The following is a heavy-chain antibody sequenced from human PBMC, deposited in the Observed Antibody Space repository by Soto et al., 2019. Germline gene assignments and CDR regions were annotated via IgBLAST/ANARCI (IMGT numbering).Heavy chain of an antibody. D-gene: IGHD6-19*01. Sequence: PGGSLRLSCAASGFTFSSYGMHWVRQAPGKGLEWVAVISYDGSNKYYADSVKGRFTISRDNSKNTLYLQMNSLRAEDTAVYYCAKDPGAQWLVRYCFDYWGQGTLVTVSS. CDR1: GFTFSSYG. V-gene: IGHV3-30*18. J-gene: IGHJ4*02. CDR2: ISYDGSNK. CDR3: AKDPGAQWLVRYCFDY.